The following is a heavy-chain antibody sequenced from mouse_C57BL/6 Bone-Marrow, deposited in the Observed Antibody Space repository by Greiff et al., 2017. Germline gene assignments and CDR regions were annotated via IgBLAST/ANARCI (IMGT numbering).Heavy chain of an antibody. J-gene: IGHJ3*01. CDR1: GFTFSSYT. CDR3: ARRWLLRFAY. V-gene: IGHV5-9*01. CDR2: ISGGGGNT. Sequence: EVQGVESGGGLVKPGGSLKLSCAASGFTFSSYTMSWVRQTPEKRLEWVATISGGGGNTYYPDSVKGRFTISRDNAKNTLYLQMSSLRSEDTALYYCARRWLLRFAYWGQGTLVTVSA. D-gene: IGHD2-3*01.